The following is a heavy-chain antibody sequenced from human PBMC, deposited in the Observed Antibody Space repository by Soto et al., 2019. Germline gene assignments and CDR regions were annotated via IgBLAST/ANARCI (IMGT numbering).Heavy chain of an antibody. V-gene: IGHV1-18*01. CDR2: ISTYNGNT. Sequence: ASVKVSCKASGYTFNTYGISWVRQAPGQGLEWMGWISTYNGNTNYAQKLQDRITMTIDTSTTTGYMELRSLRSDDTAVYYCARPLGSYYHGVDVWGQGTTVTAP. CDR3: ARPLGSYYHGVDV. J-gene: IGHJ6*02. CDR1: GYTFNTYG.